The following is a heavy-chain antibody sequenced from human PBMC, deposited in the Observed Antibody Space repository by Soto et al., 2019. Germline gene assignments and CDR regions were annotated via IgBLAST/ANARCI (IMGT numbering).Heavy chain of an antibody. CDR2: ISTYNGNT. Sequence: QVQLVQSGAEVKKPGASVKVSCKASGYTFPSYGISWVRQTPGQGLEWMGWISTYNGNTNYSQKLQGRVTMTTDTSTSTAYMELRSLRSDDTAVYYCARDCGTSCYQRGWGYWGQGTLVTVSS. CDR1: GYTFPSYG. CDR3: ARDCGTSCYQRGWGY. J-gene: IGHJ4*02. V-gene: IGHV1-18*01. D-gene: IGHD2-2*01.